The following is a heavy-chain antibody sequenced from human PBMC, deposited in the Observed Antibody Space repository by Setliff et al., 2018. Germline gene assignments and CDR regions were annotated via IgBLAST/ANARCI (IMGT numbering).Heavy chain of an antibody. V-gene: IGHV4-61*09. D-gene: IGHD3-3*01. Sequence: PSETLSLTCTVSGDSISSRTYYWSWIRQPAGKGLEWIGHIYTSWSTIYNPSLKSRLTISLDTSKNQFSLTLSSVTAADTAVYYCARMSGFQYMDVWGKGTTVTVSS. CDR3: ARMSGFQYMDV. CDR2: IYTSWST. CDR1: GDSISSRTYY. J-gene: IGHJ6*03.